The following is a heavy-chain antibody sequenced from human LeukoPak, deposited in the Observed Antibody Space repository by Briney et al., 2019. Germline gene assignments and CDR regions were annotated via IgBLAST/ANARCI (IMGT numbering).Heavy chain of an antibody. J-gene: IGHJ6*03. CDR2: LYYSGSP. V-gene: IGHV4-59*08. CDR1: GVSISTSY. Sequence: SETLSLTCTVSGVSISTSYWSWIRQAPGKGLEYIGHLYYSGSPNYNPSLKSRVTISVDTSRNEISLKVKSMTAADTAVYYCARRGQGYQYMDVWGKGTTVIVSS. CDR3: ARRGQGYQYMDV.